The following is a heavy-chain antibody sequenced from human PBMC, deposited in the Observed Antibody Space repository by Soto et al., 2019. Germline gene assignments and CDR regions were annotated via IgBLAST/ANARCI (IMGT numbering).Heavy chain of an antibody. D-gene: IGHD6-13*01. CDR3: ARTSAAGKYYYGMDV. V-gene: IGHV1-69*02. CDR1: GGTFSSYT. CDR2: IIPILGIA. Sequence: SVKVSCKASGGTFSSYTISWVRQAPGQGLEWMGRIIPILGIANYAQKFQGRVTITADKSTSTAYMELSSLRSEDTAMYYCARTSAAGKYYYGMDVWGQGTTVTVSS. J-gene: IGHJ6*02.